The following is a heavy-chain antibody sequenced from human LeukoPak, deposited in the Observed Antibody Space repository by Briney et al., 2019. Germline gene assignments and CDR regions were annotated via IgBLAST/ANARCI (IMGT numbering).Heavy chain of an antibody. CDR2: ISSSSSYI. J-gene: IGHJ6*02. V-gene: IGHV3-21*01. Sequence: PGGSLRLSCAASGFTFSSYSMNWVRQAPGKGLEWVSSISSSSSYIYYADSVKGRFTISRDNAKNSLYLQMNSLRAEDTAVYYCARDINVRGGAYYYYGMDVWGQGNTVTVSS. D-gene: IGHD3-10*02. CDR3: ARDINVRGGAYYYYGMDV. CDR1: GFTFSSYS.